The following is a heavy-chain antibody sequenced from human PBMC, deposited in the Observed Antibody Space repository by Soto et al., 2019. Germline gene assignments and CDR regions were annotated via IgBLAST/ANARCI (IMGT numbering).Heavy chain of an antibody. J-gene: IGHJ4*02. V-gene: IGHV4-59*01. CDR3: ARGLATTEIDY. D-gene: IGHD1-26*01. CDR1: GGSMSSYC. Sequence: PSETLSLTCTVSGGSMSSYCWSWIRQPPGKGLEWIGYIYYSGYTNYNPSLKSRVTISVDTSENQFSLKLSSVTAADTAVYFCARGLATTEIDYWGQGTLVTVSS. CDR2: IYYSGYT.